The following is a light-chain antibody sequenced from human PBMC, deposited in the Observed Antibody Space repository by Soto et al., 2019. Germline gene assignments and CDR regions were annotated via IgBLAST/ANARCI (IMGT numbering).Light chain of an antibody. CDR2: AAS. V-gene: IGKV3-15*01. CDR3: HQYHHWPPSFT. Sequence: EIVLTQSPATLSVSPGERATLSCRASQSVSSNLAWYQHKPGQAPRLLIYAASTRATGIPARFSGSASGTDFTLSISSLQSQDFAVYYCHQYHHWPPSFTFGPGTKVDIK. CDR1: QSVSSN. J-gene: IGKJ3*01.